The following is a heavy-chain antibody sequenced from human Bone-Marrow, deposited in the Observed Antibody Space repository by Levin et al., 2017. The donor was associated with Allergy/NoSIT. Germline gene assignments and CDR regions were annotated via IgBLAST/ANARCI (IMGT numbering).Heavy chain of an antibody. Sequence: TGGSLRLSCAASGFTFSSYTMNWVRQAPGKGLEWVASISGSSSYITFSDSVKGRLTISRDNAKNSLYLQMNNLRAEDTAVYYCARRNDFWSRTHGGYYFFMDVWGKGTTVTVSS. CDR3: ARRNDFWSRTHGGYYFFMDV. V-gene: IGHV3-21*01. J-gene: IGHJ6*03. CDR2: ISGSSSYI. CDR1: GFTFSSYT. D-gene: IGHD3-3*01.